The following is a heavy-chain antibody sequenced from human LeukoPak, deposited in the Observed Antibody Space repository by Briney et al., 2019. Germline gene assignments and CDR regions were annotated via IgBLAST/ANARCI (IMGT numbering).Heavy chain of an antibody. D-gene: IGHD2-8*01. CDR3: AREMAV. CDR1: GFTFSSYA. Sequence: GGSLRLSCATSGFTFSSYAMHWVRQAPGKGLEWVAVIWYDGSNEDYADSVKGRFTISRDNSKNTLYLQMNSLRAEDTAVYYCAREMAVWGQGALVTVSS. V-gene: IGHV3-33*08. CDR2: IWYDGSNE. J-gene: IGHJ4*02.